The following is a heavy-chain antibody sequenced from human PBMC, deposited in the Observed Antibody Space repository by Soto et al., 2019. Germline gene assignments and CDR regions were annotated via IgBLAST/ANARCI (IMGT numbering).Heavy chain of an antibody. CDR1: GGSISSGGYY. CDR2: IYYSGST. D-gene: IGHD3-3*01. V-gene: IGHV4-31*03. J-gene: IGHJ4*02. Sequence: QVQLQESGPGLVKPSQTLSLTCTVSGGSISSGGYYWSWIRQHPGKGLEGVGYIYYSGSTYYNPSRKSRVTISVDTSKNQFSLKLSSVTAADTAVYYCARAPTYYDFWSGYYTPYYFDYWGQGTLVTVSS. CDR3: ARAPTYYDFWSGYYTPYYFDY.